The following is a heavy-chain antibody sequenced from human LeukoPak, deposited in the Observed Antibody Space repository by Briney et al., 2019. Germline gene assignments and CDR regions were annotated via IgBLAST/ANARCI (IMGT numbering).Heavy chain of an antibody. V-gene: IGHV3-7*03. J-gene: IGHJ4*02. CDR2: IRQDGSEK. Sequence: GGSLRLSCAASGFTFSGYWMSWVRQAPGKGLEWVANIRQDGSEKNYVDSVKGRFTISRDNAKNSLYLQMNSLRAEDTAVYYCARKTVVGSYFDYWGQGTPVTVSS. CDR3: ARKTVVGSYFDY. CDR1: GFTFSGYW. D-gene: IGHD4-23*01.